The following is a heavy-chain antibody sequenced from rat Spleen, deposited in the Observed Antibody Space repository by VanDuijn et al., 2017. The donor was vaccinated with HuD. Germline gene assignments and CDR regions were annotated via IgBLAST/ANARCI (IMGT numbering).Heavy chain of an antibody. D-gene: IGHD1-9*01. Sequence: EVLLVESNGGLVQPGRSLKLSCAASGFTFNDHFMAWVRQAPTKGLEWVASISYDGSSTYYRDSVKGRFTISRDNAKSTLYLQMDSLRSEDTATYYCVRRHYGYTDYFDYWGQGVMVTVSS. CDR3: VRRHYGYTDYFDY. CDR2: ISYDGSST. J-gene: IGHJ2*01. CDR1: GFTFNDHF. V-gene: IGHV5-29*01.